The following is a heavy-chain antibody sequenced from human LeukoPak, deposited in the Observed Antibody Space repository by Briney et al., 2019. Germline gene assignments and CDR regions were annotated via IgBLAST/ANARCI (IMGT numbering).Heavy chain of an antibody. D-gene: IGHD4-17*01. CDR1: GGSFSGYY. J-gene: IGHJ6*03. CDR2: INHSGST. V-gene: IGHV4-34*01. CDR3: ARGRTVTSIHYYYYYYMDV. Sequence: SETLSLTCAVYGGSFSGYYWSWIRQPPAEGLEWIGEINHSGSTNYNPSLKSRVTISVDTSKNQFSLRLSSVTAADTAVYYCARGRTVTSIHYYYYYYMDVWGKGTTVTVSS.